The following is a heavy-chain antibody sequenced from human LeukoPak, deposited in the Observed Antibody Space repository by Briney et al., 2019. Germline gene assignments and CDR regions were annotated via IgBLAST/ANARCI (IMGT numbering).Heavy chain of an antibody. CDR2: IIPILGIA. CDR3: ARDGPMVRGVIPYYFDH. D-gene: IGHD3-10*01. J-gene: IGHJ4*02. Sequence: ASVKVSCKASGGTFSSYAISWVRQAPGQGLEWMGRIIPILGIANYAQKFQGRVTITADKSTSTAYMELSSLRSEDTAVYYCARDGPMVRGVIPYYFDHWGQGTLVTVSS. V-gene: IGHV1-69*04. CDR1: GGTFSSYA.